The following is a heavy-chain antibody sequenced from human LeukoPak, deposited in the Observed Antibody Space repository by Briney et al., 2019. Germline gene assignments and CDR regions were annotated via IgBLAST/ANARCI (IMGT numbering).Heavy chain of an antibody. CDR3: ARAPKYYFDSSASWYFDI. Sequence: SGTLSLTCAVSGAFIDSNNWWSWVRQTPGKGLEWIAEIFHSGSTNYNPSLKSRVTISLDESKNQFYLKLNSVTAADTAVYYCARAPKYYFDSSASWYFDIWGLGTLVAVSS. J-gene: IGHJ2*01. V-gene: IGHV4-4*02. CDR2: IFHSGST. CDR1: GAFIDSNNW. D-gene: IGHD3-22*01.